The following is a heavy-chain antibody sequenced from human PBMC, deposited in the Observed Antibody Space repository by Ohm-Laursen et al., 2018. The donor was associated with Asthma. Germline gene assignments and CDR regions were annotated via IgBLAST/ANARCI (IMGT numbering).Heavy chain of an antibody. Sequence: SLRLSCAAFGFTFSSYAMSWFRQAPGKGLEWVGFIRSKAYGGTTEYAASVKGRFTISRDDSKSIAYLQMNSLKTEDTAVYYCRANFWSGYYDDYWGQGTLVTVSS. D-gene: IGHD3-3*01. J-gene: IGHJ4*02. V-gene: IGHV3-49*03. CDR1: GFTFSSYA. CDR3: RANFWSGYYDDY. CDR2: IRSKAYGGTT.